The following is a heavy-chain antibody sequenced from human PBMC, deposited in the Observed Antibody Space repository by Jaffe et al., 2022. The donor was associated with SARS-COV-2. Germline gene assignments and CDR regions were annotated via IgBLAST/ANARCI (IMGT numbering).Heavy chain of an antibody. CDR2: INAGNGNT. D-gene: IGHD3-3*01. CDR1: GYTFTSYA. CDR3: ARGQFWSGYRHYGMDV. J-gene: IGHJ6*02. V-gene: IGHV1-3*01. Sequence: QVQLVQSGAEVKKPGASVKVSCKASGYTFTSYAMHWVRQAPGQRLEWMGWINAGNGNTKYSQKFQGRVTITRDTSASTAYMELSSLRSEDTAVYYCARGQFWSGYRHYGMDVWGQGTTVTVSS.